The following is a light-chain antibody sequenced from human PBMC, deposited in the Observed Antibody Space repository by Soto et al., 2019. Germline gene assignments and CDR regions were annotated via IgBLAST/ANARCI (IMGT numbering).Light chain of an antibody. CDR2: GAS. CDR3: QQHNDWPT. CDR1: QSVSSSY. V-gene: IGKV3D-20*02. J-gene: IGKJ5*01. Sequence: EIVLTQSPGTLSLSPGERATLSFRASQSVSSSYLAWYQQKPGQAPRLLIYGASSRDTGIPDRFSGSGSGTDFTLTISRLEPEDFAVYYCQQHNDWPTFGQGTRLEIK.